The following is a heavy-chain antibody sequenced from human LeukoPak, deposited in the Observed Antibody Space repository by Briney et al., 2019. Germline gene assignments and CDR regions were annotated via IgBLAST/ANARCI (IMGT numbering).Heavy chain of an antibody. CDR2: INHSGST. CDR3: ARAGAPAY. J-gene: IGHJ4*02. V-gene: IGHV4-34*01. Sequence: KSSETLSLTCAVYGGSFSGYYWSWIRQPPGKGPEWIGEINHSGSTNYNPSLKSRVTISVDTSKNQFSLKLSSVTAADTAVYYCARAGAPAYWGQGTLVTVSS. CDR1: GGSFSGYY. D-gene: IGHD2-2*01.